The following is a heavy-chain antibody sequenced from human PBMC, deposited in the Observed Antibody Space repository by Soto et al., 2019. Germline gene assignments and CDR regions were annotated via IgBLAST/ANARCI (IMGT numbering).Heavy chain of an antibody. V-gene: IGHV3-23*01. Sequence: EEQLLESGGGLVQPGESPRLSCAASGFTFSSSAMNWVRQAPGKGLEWVSIISDSGGRTYYADSVRDRFTISRDNSKNTLYLQMNSLRAEDTAVYYCAKSLNINWKNWFDPWGQGTLVTVSS. D-gene: IGHD1-1*01. J-gene: IGHJ5*02. CDR1: GFTFSSSA. CDR3: AKSLNINWKNWFDP. CDR2: ISDSGGRT.